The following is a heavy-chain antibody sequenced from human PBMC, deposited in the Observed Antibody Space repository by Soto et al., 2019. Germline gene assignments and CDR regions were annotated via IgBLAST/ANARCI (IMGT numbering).Heavy chain of an antibody. V-gene: IGHV3-48*03. Sequence: EVQLVESGGGLVQPGGSLRLSCAASGFTFSSSEMYWVRQAPGKGLEWISYIHPGGQTIFYAESVKGRFTISRDHAKHSVYLQMNSLRAEDTAVYYCARRGSRWGRGTKVTVSS. CDR1: GFTFSSSE. D-gene: IGHD2-15*01. CDR2: IHPGGQTI. J-gene: IGHJ3*01. CDR3: ARRGSR.